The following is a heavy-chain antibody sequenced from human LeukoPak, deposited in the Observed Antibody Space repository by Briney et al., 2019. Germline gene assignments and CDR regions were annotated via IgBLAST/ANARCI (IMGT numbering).Heavy chain of an antibody. CDR3: AKVRGTYSSGYFFDY. Sequence: SLRLSCAASGLTFDNYAMHWVRQAPGKGLEWLSIISWNSGYIGYADSVKGRFTISRDNAKKSLDLQMNSLRAEDTAFYYCAKVRGTYSSGYFFDYWGQGTLVTVSS. V-gene: IGHV3-9*01. CDR2: ISWNSGYI. J-gene: IGHJ4*02. D-gene: IGHD6-19*01. CDR1: GLTFDNYA.